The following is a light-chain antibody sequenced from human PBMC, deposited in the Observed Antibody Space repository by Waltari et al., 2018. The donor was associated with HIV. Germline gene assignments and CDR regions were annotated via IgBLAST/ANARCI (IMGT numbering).Light chain of an antibody. CDR3: AAWDDSLNGYV. V-gene: IGLV1-36*01. J-gene: IGLJ1*01. CDR2: YDD. Sequence: QSVLTHPPSVSAAPRQRVTISCSGSSSNIGNNAVNWYQQVPGTAPKLLIYYDDLLSSGVSDRFSGSKSGTSASLAIRGLQSEDEADYYCAAWDDSLNGYVFGSGTKVTVL. CDR1: SSNIGNNA.